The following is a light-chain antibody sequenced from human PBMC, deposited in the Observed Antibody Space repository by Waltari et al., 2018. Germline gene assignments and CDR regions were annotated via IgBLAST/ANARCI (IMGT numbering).Light chain of an antibody. CDR3: TSFTYRTTLV. Sequence: QSALTPPASVSGSPGPSITISCTGTNRDVGGYTPVSWYQYLPGKAPKLLIYDVTKRPSGVSDRFSGSRSGATASLTISGLQAEDEADYYCTSFTYRTTLVFGGGTKLAVL. J-gene: IGLJ2*01. CDR2: DVT. V-gene: IGLV2-14*03. CDR1: NRDVGGYTP.